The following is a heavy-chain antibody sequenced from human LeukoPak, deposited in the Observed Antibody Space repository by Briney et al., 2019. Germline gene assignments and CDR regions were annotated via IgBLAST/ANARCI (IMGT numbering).Heavy chain of an antibody. J-gene: IGHJ6*02. CDR2: ISGSGGST. Sequence: GGSLRLSCAASGLTFSNYAMDWVRQASGKGLEWVSAISGSGGSTYYADSVKGRFTISRDNSKNTLFLQMNSLRAEDTAPYYCAKSVAIYFYYGLDVWGQGTTVAVSS. CDR1: GLTFSNYA. V-gene: IGHV3-23*01. D-gene: IGHD3-3*01. CDR3: AKSVAIYFYYGLDV.